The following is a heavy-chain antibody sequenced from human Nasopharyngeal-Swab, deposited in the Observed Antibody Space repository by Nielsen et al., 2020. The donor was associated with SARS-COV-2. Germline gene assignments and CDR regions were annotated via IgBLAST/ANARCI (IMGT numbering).Heavy chain of an antibody. D-gene: IGHD3-3*01. CDR3: ASTPLFWSGYYASDY. CDR2: IWYDGSNK. J-gene: IGHJ4*02. CDR1: GFTFSSYG. V-gene: IGHV3-33*01. Sequence: GGSLRLSCAASGFTFSSYGMHWVRQAPGKGLEWVAVIWYDGSNKYYADSVKGRFTISRDNSKNTLYLQMNSLRAEDTAVYYCASTPLFWSGYYASDYWGQGTLVTVSS.